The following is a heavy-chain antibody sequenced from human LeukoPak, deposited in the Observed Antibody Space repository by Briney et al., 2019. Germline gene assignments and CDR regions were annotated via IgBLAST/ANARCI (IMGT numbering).Heavy chain of an antibody. Sequence: PGGSLRLSCAASGFTFSSYAMHWVRQAPGKGLEWVAVISYDGSNKYYADSVKGRFTISRDNSKNTLYLQMNSLRAEDTAVYYCARDVNQGIAAARYYYYYYGMDVWGQGTTVTVSS. J-gene: IGHJ6*02. CDR2: ISYDGSNK. V-gene: IGHV3-30-3*01. D-gene: IGHD6-13*01. CDR1: GFTFSSYA. CDR3: ARDVNQGIAAARYYYYYYGMDV.